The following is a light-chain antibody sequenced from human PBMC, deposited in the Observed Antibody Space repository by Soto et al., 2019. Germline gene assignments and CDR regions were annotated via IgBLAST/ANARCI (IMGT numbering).Light chain of an antibody. CDR3: QQSSSYSTT. CDR1: QTITRW. CDR2: DAS. Sequence: DIQMTQSPSTLSASVGDRVTITCRASQTITRWLDWYQQKPGKAPKVLIYDASSVDSGVQSRFNGSGSGTEVTLTISSLRPEDSATYDCQQSSSYSTTFGEGNKVEIK. V-gene: IGKV1-5*01. J-gene: IGKJ1*01.